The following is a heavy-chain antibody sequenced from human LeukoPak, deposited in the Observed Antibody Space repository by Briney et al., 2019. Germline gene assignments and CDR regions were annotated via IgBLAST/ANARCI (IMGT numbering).Heavy chain of an antibody. Sequence: GASVKVSCKASGYTFTSYGISWVRQAPGQGLEWMGWISAYNGNTNYAQKLQGRVTMTTDTSTSTAYMELRSLRSDDTAVYYCARELGSDFWSGYNVDYWGQGTLVTVSS. D-gene: IGHD3-3*01. CDR2: ISAYNGNT. CDR1: GYTFTSYG. CDR3: ARELGSDFWSGYNVDY. J-gene: IGHJ4*02. V-gene: IGHV1-18*01.